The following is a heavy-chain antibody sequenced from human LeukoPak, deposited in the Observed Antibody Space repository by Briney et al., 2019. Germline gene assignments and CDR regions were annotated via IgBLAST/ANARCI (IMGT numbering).Heavy chain of an antibody. CDR2: IGGSGGST. CDR3: AKDSQNIVVVPAAVVSAFDI. J-gene: IGHJ3*02. V-gene: IGHV3-23*01. CDR1: GFTFSSYA. D-gene: IGHD2-2*01. Sequence: GGSLRLSCAASGFTFSSYAMSWVRQAPGKGLEWVSAIGGSGGSTYYADSVKGRFTISRDNSKNTLYLQMNSLRAEDTAVYYCAKDSQNIVVVPAAVVSAFDIWGQGTMVTVSS.